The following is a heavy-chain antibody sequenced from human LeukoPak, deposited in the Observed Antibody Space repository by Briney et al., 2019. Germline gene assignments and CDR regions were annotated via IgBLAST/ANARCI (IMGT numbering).Heavy chain of an antibody. CDR1: GGSISSSSYY. CDR3: ARPDMVTDSFDY. V-gene: IGHV4-39*01. D-gene: IGHD5-18*01. Sequence: SETLSLTCTVSGGSISSSSYYWGWIRQPPGKGLEWIGSIYYSGSTYYNPSLKSRVTIPVDTSKNQFSLKLSSVTAADTAVYYCARPDMVTDSFDYWGQGTLVTVSS. CDR2: IYYSGST. J-gene: IGHJ4*02.